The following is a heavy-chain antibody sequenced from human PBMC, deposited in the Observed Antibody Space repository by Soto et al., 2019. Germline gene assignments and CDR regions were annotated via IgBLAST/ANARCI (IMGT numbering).Heavy chain of an antibody. CDR3: AKVAAVAPTLDY. J-gene: IGHJ4*02. D-gene: IGHD6-19*01. V-gene: IGHV3-30*18. CDR2: ISYDGSNK. CDR1: GFTFSSYG. Sequence: QVQLVESGGGVVQPGRSLRLSCVASGFTFSSYGMHWVRQAPGKGLEWVAVISYDGSNKYYADSVKGRFTISRDNSKNTLYLQMNSLRAEDTAVYYCAKVAAVAPTLDYWGQGTLVTVSS.